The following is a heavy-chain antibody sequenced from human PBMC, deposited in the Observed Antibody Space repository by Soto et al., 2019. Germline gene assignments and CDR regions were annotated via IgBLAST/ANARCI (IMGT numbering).Heavy chain of an antibody. CDR1: GFTFSRSA. J-gene: IGHJ4*02. CDR3: AHGKGHDCSGDYPPVADS. D-gene: IGHD3-22*01. CDR2: ISDDGGAT. Sequence: EVQLLESGGALVQPGGSLRLSCVASGFTFSRSAMTWVRQAPGQGLEWVSGISDDGGATYYADSVKGRFTISRDTSENTLFLLMNSLRAEDTAVYYCAHGKGHDCSGDYPPVADSWGQGTLVTVSS. V-gene: IGHV3-23*01.